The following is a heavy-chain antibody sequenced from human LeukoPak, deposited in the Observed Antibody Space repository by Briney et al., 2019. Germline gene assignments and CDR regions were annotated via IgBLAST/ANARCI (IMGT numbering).Heavy chain of an antibody. Sequence: GGSLRLSCAASGFTFSSNWMSWVHQAPGKGLEWVANVKQDGSETYYVDSVKGRFTISRDNAKNSLFLQMNTLRVEDTAVYYCARAYSYAFEPWGQGTLVTVSS. V-gene: IGHV3-7*04. J-gene: IGHJ5*02. CDR1: GFTFSSNW. D-gene: IGHD5-18*01. CDR3: ARAYSYAFEP. CDR2: VKQDGSET.